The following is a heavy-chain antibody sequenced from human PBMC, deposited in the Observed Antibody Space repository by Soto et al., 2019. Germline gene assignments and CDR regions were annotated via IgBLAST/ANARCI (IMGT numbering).Heavy chain of an antibody. J-gene: IGHJ4*02. CDR2: IYCCGST. D-gene: IGHD4-17*01. CDR1: GGSISSYY. Sequence: LSLTCTVSGGSISSYYWSWIRQPPGKGLEWIGYIYCCGSTNYNPSLKSRVTISVDTSKNQFSLKLSSVTAADTAVYYCARNYGDYVIYFDYWGQGTLVTVSS. CDR3: ARNYGDYVIYFDY. V-gene: IGHV4-59*01.